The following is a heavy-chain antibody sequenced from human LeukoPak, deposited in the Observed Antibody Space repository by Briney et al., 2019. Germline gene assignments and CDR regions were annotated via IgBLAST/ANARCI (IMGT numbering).Heavy chain of an antibody. D-gene: IGHD3-22*01. Sequence: GESLKVSCKASGYTFTGYYMHWVRQAPGQGLEWMGCINPNSGGTNYAQKFQGRVTMTRDTSISTAYMELSRLRSDDTAVYYCARATYYYDSGGYTYYYYYMDVWGKGTTVSISS. CDR1: GYTFTGYY. CDR2: INPNSGGT. V-gene: IGHV1-2*02. CDR3: ARATYYYDSGGYTYYYYYMDV. J-gene: IGHJ6*03.